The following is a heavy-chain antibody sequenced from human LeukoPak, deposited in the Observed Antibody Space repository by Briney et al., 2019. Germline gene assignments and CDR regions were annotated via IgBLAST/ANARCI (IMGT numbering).Heavy chain of an antibody. CDR2: INHSGST. J-gene: IGHJ6*02. Sequence: SETLSLTCAVYGGSFSGYYWSWIRQPPGKGLEWIGEINHSGSTNHNPSLKSRVTISVDTSKNQFSLKLSSVTAADTAVYYCARDFWSGFDLYYYGMDVWGQGTTVTVSS. CDR3: ARDFWSGFDLYYYGMDV. D-gene: IGHD3-3*01. CDR1: GGSFSGYY. V-gene: IGHV4-34*01.